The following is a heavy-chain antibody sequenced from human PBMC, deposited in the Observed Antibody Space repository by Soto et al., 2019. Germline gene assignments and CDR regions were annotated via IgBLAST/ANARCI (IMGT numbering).Heavy chain of an antibody. CDR3: AKVYSSPYSSGRLRHFSGMAV. D-gene: IGHD6-19*01. Sequence: GKGLTWGSAISGSGGSTYYADSVKGRFTISRDNSKGTLYRQMNSLRAEDTAVYYCAKVYSSPYSSGRLRHFSGMAVWGHGTTVTVSS. V-gene: IGHV3-23*01. CDR2: ISGSGGST. J-gene: IGHJ6*02.